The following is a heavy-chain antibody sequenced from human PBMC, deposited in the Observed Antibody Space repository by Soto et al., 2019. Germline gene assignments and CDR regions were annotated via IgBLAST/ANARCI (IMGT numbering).Heavy chain of an antibody. V-gene: IGHV3-48*02. CDR3: ARDRAAIIVVPAATPYYAMDV. Sequence: GGSLRLSCAASGFTFSTYTMNWVRQAPGKGLEWVSYITSSSGTIYYADSVKGRFTISRDNAKNSLYLQMNSLRDEDTAVYFCARDRAAIIVVPAATPYYAMDVWGQGTTVTVYS. D-gene: IGHD2-2*01. CDR1: GFTFSTYT. J-gene: IGHJ6*02. CDR2: ITSSSGTI.